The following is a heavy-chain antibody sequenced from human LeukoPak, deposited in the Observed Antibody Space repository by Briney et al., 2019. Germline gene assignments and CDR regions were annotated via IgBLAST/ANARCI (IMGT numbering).Heavy chain of an antibody. CDR2: IWYDGSNK. V-gene: IGHV3-33*06. CDR1: GFIFSSYG. CDR3: AKATATYGSGSYSS. Sequence: GGSLRLSCAASGFIFSSYGMHWVRQAPGKGLEWVAVIWYDGSNKYNADSVKGRFTISRDNSKNTLYLQMNSLRAEDTAVYYCAKATATYGSGSYSSWGQGTLVTVSS. D-gene: IGHD3-10*01. J-gene: IGHJ4*02.